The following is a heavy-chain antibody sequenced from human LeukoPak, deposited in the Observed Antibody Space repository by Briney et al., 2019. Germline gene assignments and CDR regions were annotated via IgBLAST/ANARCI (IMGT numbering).Heavy chain of an antibody. Sequence: GGSLRLSCAASGFAVSSSYMYWVRQAPGKGLEWVSFLYRGDSAIYAESVRGRFTISRDNSKNTLYLLMNSLIPEDTAVYYCAREVVSTPSYFDSWGQGTLVTVSS. D-gene: IGHD2-15*01. J-gene: IGHJ4*02. V-gene: IGHV3-53*01. CDR1: GFAVSSSY. CDR2: LYRGDSA. CDR3: AREVVSTPSYFDS.